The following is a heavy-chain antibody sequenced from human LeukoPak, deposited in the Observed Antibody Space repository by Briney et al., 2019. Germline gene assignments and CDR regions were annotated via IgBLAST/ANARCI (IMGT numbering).Heavy chain of an antibody. CDR1: GGSISSGGYY. V-gene: IGHV4-30-2*05. CDR2: IYHSGST. J-gene: IGHJ4*02. CDR3: AREYYYDSSGYYHYYFDY. Sequence: SETLSLTCTVSGGSISSGGYYWSWIRQPPGKGLEWIGYIYHSGSTYYNPSLKSRVTISVDTSKNQFSLKLSSVTAADTAVYYCAREYYYDSSGYYHYYFDYWGQGTLVTVSS. D-gene: IGHD3-22*01.